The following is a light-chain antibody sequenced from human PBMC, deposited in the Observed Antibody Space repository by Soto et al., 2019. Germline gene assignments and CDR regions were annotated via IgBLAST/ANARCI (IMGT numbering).Light chain of an antibody. V-gene: IGLV2-14*01. J-gene: IGLJ1*01. CDR1: NSDVNY. CDR2: EVI. CDR3: SSSTSSNTFV. Sequence: QSVLPQPVSVCEATGQLTSICNTGTNSDVNYVSWHQQHPGKAPKLMIYEVINRSSGVSTRFSGSTSGNTASLTISGLQAEDEADYYCSSSTSSNTFVFGTGTKVTVL.